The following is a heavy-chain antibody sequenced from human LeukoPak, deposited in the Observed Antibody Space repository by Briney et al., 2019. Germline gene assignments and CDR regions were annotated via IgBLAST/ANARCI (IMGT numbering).Heavy chain of an antibody. Sequence: RASVNVSCKASGYTFPSYFMHWVRQAPGQGLEWMGIINPTGGSTTYAQKFQGRVTMTRDTSTSTVYMELSSLRSDDTAVYYCVRTAARRFDYWGQGTLVTVSS. J-gene: IGHJ4*02. CDR3: VRTAARRFDY. D-gene: IGHD6-6*01. CDR2: INPTGGST. V-gene: IGHV1-46*01. CDR1: GYTFPSYF.